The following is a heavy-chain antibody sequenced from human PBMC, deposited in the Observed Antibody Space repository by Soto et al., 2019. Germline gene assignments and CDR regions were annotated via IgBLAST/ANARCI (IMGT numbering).Heavy chain of an antibody. Sequence: GGSLRLSCAASGFTFSSYWMHWVRQAPGKGLVWVSRINSDGSSTSYADSVKGRFTISRDNAKNTLYLQMNSLRAEDTAVYYCAREDYYGSGSYYKEEYFDYWGQGTLVTVSS. V-gene: IGHV3-74*01. D-gene: IGHD3-10*01. CDR3: AREDYYGSGSYYKEEYFDY. CDR1: GFTFSSYW. J-gene: IGHJ4*02. CDR2: INSDGSST.